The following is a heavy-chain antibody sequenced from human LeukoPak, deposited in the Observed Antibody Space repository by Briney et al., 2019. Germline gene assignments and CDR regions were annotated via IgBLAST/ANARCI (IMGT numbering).Heavy chain of an antibody. CDR1: GYTFTSYY. Sequence: ASVKVSCKASGYTFTSYYMHWVRQAPGQGLEWMGIINPSGGSTSYAQKFQGRVTMTRDTSTSTVYMELSSLRSEDTAVYYCARVTAPRDYYDSSYFDLWGRGTLVTVSS. D-gene: IGHD3-22*01. CDR2: INPSGGST. V-gene: IGHV1-46*01. J-gene: IGHJ2*01. CDR3: ARVTAPRDYYDSSYFDL.